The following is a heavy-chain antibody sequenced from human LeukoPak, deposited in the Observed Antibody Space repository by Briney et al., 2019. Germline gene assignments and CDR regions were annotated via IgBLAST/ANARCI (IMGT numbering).Heavy chain of an antibody. CDR1: GFTFSSYA. V-gene: IGHV3-30-3*02. D-gene: IGHD3-10*01. Sequence: GGSLRLSCAASGFTFSSYAMHWVRQAPGKGLEWVAVISYDGSNKYYADSVKGRFTISRDNSKNTLYLQMNSLRAEDTAVYYCAKMVLWFGELMPAEFDYWGQGTLVTVSS. CDR2: ISYDGSNK. J-gene: IGHJ4*02. CDR3: AKMVLWFGELMPAEFDY.